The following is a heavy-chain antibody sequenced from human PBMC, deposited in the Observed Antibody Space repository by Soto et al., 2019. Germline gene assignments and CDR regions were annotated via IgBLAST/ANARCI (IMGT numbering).Heavy chain of an antibody. CDR2: IIPIFGTA. CDR3: ARVGQPDYYDSSGYYYFDY. Sequence: SVKVSCKASGGTFSSYAISWVRQAPGQRLEWMGGIIPIFGTANYAQKFQGRVTITADEFTSTAYMELSSLRSEDTAVYYCARVGQPDYYDSSGYYYFDYWGQGTLVTVSS. CDR1: GGTFSSYA. V-gene: IGHV1-69*13. D-gene: IGHD3-22*01. J-gene: IGHJ4*02.